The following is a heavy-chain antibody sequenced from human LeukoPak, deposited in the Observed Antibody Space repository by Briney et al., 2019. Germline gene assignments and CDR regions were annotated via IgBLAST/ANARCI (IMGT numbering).Heavy chain of an antibody. CDR3: ARGPPYFDY. CDR2: INHSGST. Sequence: SETLSLTCAVYGGSFSGYHWSWIRQPPGKGLEWIGEINHSGSTNYNPSLKSRVTISVDTSKNQFSLKLSSVTAADTAVYYCARGPPYFDYWGQGTLVTVSS. CDR1: GGSFSGYH. J-gene: IGHJ4*02. V-gene: IGHV4-34*01.